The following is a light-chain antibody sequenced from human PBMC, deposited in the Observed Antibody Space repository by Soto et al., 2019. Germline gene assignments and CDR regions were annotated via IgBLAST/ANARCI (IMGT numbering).Light chain of an antibody. V-gene: IGKV3-20*01. CDR2: DVS. CDR3: QQYGSSPRT. CDR1: RSLSSTS. Sequence: ELVLTQSPGTLSLSPGERAALSCRASRSLSSTSLAWYQQRPGQAPRLLIYDVSSRATGIPDRFSGSGSGTDFTLTINRREPDDFAVYYCQQYGSSPRTFGQGTKVEIK. J-gene: IGKJ1*01.